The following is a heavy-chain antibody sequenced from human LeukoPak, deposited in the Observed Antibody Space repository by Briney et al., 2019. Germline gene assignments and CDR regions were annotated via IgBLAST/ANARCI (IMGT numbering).Heavy chain of an antibody. D-gene: IGHD1-26*01. Sequence: SETLSLTCTVSGGSISSYYWNWIRQPPGKGLEWIGYIYYSGSTNYNPSLKSRVTISVDTSKNQFSLKLSSVTAADTAVYYCARDPSGAAFDIWGQGTMVTVSS. CDR3: ARDPSGAAFDI. CDR1: GGSISSYY. J-gene: IGHJ3*02. CDR2: IYYSGST. V-gene: IGHV4-59*01.